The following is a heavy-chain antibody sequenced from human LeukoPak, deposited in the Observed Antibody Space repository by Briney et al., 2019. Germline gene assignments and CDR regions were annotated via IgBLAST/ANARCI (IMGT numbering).Heavy chain of an antibody. CDR1: GYSISSGYY. V-gene: IGHV4-38-2*02. CDR2: IYHSGST. CDR3: ERERSSSSDY. Sequence: PSENLSLTCAVSGYSISSGYYWGWIRQPPGKGLEWIGSIYHSGSTYYNPSLKSRVTISVDTSKNQFSLKLSSVTATDAAIYYCERERSSSSDYWGQGTLVTVSS. D-gene: IGHD6-6*01. J-gene: IGHJ4*02.